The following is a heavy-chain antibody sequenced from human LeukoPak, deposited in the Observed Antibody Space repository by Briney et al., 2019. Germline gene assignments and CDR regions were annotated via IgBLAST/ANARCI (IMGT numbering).Heavy chain of an antibody. J-gene: IGHJ4*02. CDR1: GFTFSNYW. CDR2: VNSDASSR. Sequence: GGSLRLSCAVSGFTFSNYWMHWVRQAPGTGPVWVSRVNSDASSRTYADSVKGRFTISRDNAKNSLYLQMISLRAEDTAVYSCARDNYDSSGPYYFDYWGQGTLVTVSS. D-gene: IGHD3-22*01. V-gene: IGHV3-74*01. CDR3: ARDNYDSSGPYYFDY.